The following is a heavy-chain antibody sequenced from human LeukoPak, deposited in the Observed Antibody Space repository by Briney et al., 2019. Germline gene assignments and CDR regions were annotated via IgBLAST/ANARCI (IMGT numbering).Heavy chain of an antibody. CDR2: IYYSGGT. CDR1: GGSISSYY. V-gene: IGHV4-59*01. Sequence: PSETLSLTCTVSGGSISSYYWSWIRQPPGRGLEWIGYIYYSGGTNYNPSLKSRVTISVDTSKNQFSLRLSSVTAADTAVYYCARDDYGDFFFDSWGQGTLVTVSS. CDR3: ARDDYGDFFFDS. D-gene: IGHD4-17*01. J-gene: IGHJ4*02.